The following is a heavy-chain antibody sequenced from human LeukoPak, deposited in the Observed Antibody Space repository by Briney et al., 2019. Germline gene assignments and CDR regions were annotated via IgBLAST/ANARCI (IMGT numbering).Heavy chain of an antibody. CDR2: IYYSGST. Sequence: SQTLSLTCTVSGVSISSGGYYWSWIRQHPGKGLEWIGYIYYSGSTYHNPSLKSRVTISVDTSKNQFSLKLSSVTAADTAVYYCARDRIAAAGTETGGMDVWGQGTTVTVSS. V-gene: IGHV4-31*03. D-gene: IGHD6-13*01. CDR1: GVSISSGGYY. J-gene: IGHJ6*02. CDR3: ARDRIAAAGTETGGMDV.